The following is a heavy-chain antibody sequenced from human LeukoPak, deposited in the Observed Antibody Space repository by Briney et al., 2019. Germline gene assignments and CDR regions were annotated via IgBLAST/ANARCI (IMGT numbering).Heavy chain of an antibody. D-gene: IGHD5-12*01. CDR2: INHSGST. J-gene: IGHJ4*02. Sequence: PSETLSLTCTVSGGSISSYYWSWIRQPPGKGLEWIGEINHSGSTNYNPSLKSRVTISVDTSKNQFSLKLSSVTAADTAVYYCARGQWLRSFDYWGQGTLVTVSS. CDR1: GGSISSYY. CDR3: ARGQWLRSFDY. V-gene: IGHV4-34*01.